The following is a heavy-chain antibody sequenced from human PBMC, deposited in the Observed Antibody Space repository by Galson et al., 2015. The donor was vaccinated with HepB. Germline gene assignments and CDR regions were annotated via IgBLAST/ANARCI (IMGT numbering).Heavy chain of an antibody. J-gene: IGHJ4*02. CDR2: ISGSGGST. CDR3: AKGGRGRYDLLYYFDY. Sequence: SLRLSCAASGFTFSSYAMSWVRQAPGKGLEWVSAISGSGGSTYYADSVKGRFTISRDNSKNTLYLQMNSLRAEDTAVYYCAKGGRGRYDLLYYFDYWGQGTLVTVSS. V-gene: IGHV3-23*01. D-gene: IGHD3-16*02. CDR1: GFTFSSYA.